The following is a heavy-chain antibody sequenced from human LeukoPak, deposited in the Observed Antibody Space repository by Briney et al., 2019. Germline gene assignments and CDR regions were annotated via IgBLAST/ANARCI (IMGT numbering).Heavy chain of an antibody. Sequence: ASVKVSCKASGGTFSSYAISWVRQAPGQGLEWMGGIIPIFGTANYAQKFQGRVTITADESTSTAYMELSSLRSEDTAVYYCARALGSAGPKTSLDYWGQGTLVTVSS. J-gene: IGHJ4*02. V-gene: IGHV1-69*13. D-gene: IGHD6-25*01. CDR2: IIPIFGTA. CDR3: ARALGSAGPKTSLDY. CDR1: GGTFSSYA.